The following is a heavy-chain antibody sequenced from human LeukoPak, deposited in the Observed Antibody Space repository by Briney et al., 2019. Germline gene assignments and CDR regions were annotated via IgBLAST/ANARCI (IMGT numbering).Heavy chain of an antibody. V-gene: IGHV1-18*01. CDR2: ISAYNGNT. CDR1: GYTFTSYG. J-gene: IGHJ6*03. Sequence: ASVKVSCKASGYTFTSYGISWVRQAPGQGLEWMGWISAYNGNTNYAQKLQGRVTMTTDTTTSTAYMELRSLRSDDTAVYYCARVPLQRDSSGSHMDVWGKGTTVTVSS. CDR3: ARVPLQRDSSGSHMDV. D-gene: IGHD3-22*01.